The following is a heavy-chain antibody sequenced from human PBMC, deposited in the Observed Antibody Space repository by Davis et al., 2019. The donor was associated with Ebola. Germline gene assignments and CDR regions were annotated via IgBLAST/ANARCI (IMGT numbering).Heavy chain of an antibody. CDR3: ARSANAVPNYWYFDL. D-gene: IGHD2-2*01. Sequence: MPSETLSLTCTVSGGSISSYYWSWIRQPPGKGLEWIGYIYYSGSTYYNPSLKSRVTISVDTSKNQFSLKLSSVTAADTAVYYCARSANAVPNYWYFDLWGRGTLVTVSS. CDR1: GGSISSYY. CDR2: IYYSGST. V-gene: IGHV4-59*08. J-gene: IGHJ2*01.